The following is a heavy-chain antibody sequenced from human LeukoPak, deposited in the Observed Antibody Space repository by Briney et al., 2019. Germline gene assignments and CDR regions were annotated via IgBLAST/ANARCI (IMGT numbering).Heavy chain of an antibody. CDR3: ARDRGLKQQLDHFDY. V-gene: IGHV4-4*07. J-gene: IGHJ4*02. D-gene: IGHD6-13*01. CDR1: GGSISSYY. Sequence: SETLSLTCTVSGGSISSYYWSWIRQPAGKGLEWIGRIYTSGSTNYNPSLKSRVTMSVDTSKNQFSLKLSSVTAADTAVYYCARDRGLKQQLDHFDYWGQGTLVTVSS. CDR2: IYTSGST.